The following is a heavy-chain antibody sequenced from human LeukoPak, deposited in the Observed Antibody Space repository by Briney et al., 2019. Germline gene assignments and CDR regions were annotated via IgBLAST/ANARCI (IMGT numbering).Heavy chain of an antibody. CDR2: TSYDGSHI. V-gene: IGHV3-30*03. Sequence: PGGSLRLSCAASGFTFSNYAMHWVRQAPGKGLEWVAVTSYDGSHIYYADSVKGRFTISRDSSKNTLYLQMNSLRAEDTAVYYCARSRGAGPGAYFDYWGQGTLITVSS. D-gene: IGHD6-19*01. CDR3: ARSRGAGPGAYFDY. J-gene: IGHJ4*02. CDR1: GFTFSNYA.